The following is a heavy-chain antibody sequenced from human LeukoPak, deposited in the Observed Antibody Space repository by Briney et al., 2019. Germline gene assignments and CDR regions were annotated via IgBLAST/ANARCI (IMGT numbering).Heavy chain of an antibody. CDR1: GYTFTGYY. CDR3: ARVSGDPGGYFDY. CDR2: INPNSGGT. Sequence: EASVTVSCKASGYTFTGYYMHWVRQAPGQGLEWMGWINPNSGGTNYAQKFQGRVTMTRDTSISTAYMELSRLRSDDTAVYYCARVSGDPGGYFDYWGQGTLVTVSS. D-gene: IGHD4-17*01. J-gene: IGHJ4*02. V-gene: IGHV1-2*02.